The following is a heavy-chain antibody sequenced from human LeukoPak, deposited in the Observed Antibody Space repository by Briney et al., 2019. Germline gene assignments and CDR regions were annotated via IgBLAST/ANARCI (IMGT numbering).Heavy chain of an antibody. V-gene: IGHV3-11*01. CDR1: GFTFSDYY. CDR2: ISSSGSTI. Sequence: GGSLRPSCAASGFTFSDYYMSWIRQAPGKGLEWVSYISSSGSTIYYADSVKGRFTISRDNAKNSLYLQMNSLRAEDTAVYYCARDCSGGSCYFFYWGQGTLVTVSS. J-gene: IGHJ4*02. D-gene: IGHD2-15*01. CDR3: ARDCSGGSCYFFY.